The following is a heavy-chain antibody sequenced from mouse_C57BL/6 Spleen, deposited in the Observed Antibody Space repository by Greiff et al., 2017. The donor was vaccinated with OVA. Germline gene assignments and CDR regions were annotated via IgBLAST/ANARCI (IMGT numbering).Heavy chain of an antibody. CDR3: AREGGYDYSWYFDY. D-gene: IGHD2-4*01. CDR2: ISYDGSN. J-gene: IGHJ2*01. CDR1: GYSITSGYY. V-gene: IGHV3-6*01. Sequence: DVKLQESGPGLVKPSQSLSLTCSVTGYSITSGYYWNWIRQFPGNKLEWMGYISYDGSNNYNPSLKNRISITRDTSKNQFFLKLNSVTTEDTATYYCAREGGYDYSWYFDYWGQGTTLTVSS.